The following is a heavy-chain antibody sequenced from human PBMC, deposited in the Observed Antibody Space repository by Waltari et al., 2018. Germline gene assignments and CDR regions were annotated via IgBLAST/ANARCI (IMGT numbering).Heavy chain of an antibody. CDR1: GGSISSYY. CDR3: ARDHPESLYGMDV. CDR2: IYYSGST. Sequence: QVQLQESGPGLVKPSETLSLTCTVPGGSISSYYWSWIRQPPGKGLEWIGYIYYSGSTNYNPSLKSRVTISVDTSKNQFSLKLSSVTAADTAVYYCARDHPESLYGMDVWGQGTTVTVSS. V-gene: IGHV4-59*01. J-gene: IGHJ6*02.